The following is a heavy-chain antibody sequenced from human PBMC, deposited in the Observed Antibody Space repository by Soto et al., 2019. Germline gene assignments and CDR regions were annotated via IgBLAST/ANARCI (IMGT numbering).Heavy chain of an antibody. CDR3: ARESYNWKRGYFDY. D-gene: IGHD1-1*01. CDR1: GFTFSSYS. Sequence: GGSLRLSCAASGFTFSSYSMNWVRQAPGKGLEWVSSISSSSSYIYYADSVKGRFTISRDNAKNSLYLQMNSLRAEDTAVYYCARESYNWKRGYFDYWGQGTLVTVSS. J-gene: IGHJ4*02. CDR2: ISSSSSYI. V-gene: IGHV3-21*01.